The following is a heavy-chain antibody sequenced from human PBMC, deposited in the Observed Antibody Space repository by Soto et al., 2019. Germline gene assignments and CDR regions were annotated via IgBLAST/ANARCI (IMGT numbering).Heavy chain of an antibody. CDR2: IIPIFGTA. D-gene: IGHD2-2*01. CDR1: GGTFSSYA. V-gene: IGHV1-69*13. Sequence: SVKVSCKASGGTFSSYAISWVRQAPGQGREWMGGIIPIFGTANYAQKFQGRVTITADESTSTAYMELSSLRSEDTAVYYCAREFSYQHPWFDPWGQGALVTVSS. J-gene: IGHJ5*02. CDR3: AREFSYQHPWFDP.